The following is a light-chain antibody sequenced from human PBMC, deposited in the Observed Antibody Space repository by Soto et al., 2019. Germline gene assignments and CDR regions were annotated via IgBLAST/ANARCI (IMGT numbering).Light chain of an antibody. V-gene: IGLV2-14*03. Sequence: QSVLTQPASVSGSPGQSISISCIGTSSDVGAFNYVSWYQHHPGKAPQLIIYDVTSRPSGVSNRFSASKPGNTASLTTSGLQAEDEADYYCSSYTTRNTEVFGTGTKVTVL. J-gene: IGLJ1*01. CDR1: SSDVGAFNY. CDR3: SSYTTRNTEV. CDR2: DVT.